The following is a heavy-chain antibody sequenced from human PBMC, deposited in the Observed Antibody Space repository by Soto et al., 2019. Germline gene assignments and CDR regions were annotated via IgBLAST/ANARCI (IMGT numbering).Heavy chain of an antibody. CDR2: INHSGST. CDR3: ARVAIFGVALPKYYFDY. Sequence: SETLSLTCAVYGGSFSGYYWSWIRQPPGKGLEWIGEINHSGSTNYNPSLKSRVTISVDTSKNQFSLKLSSVTAADTAVYYCARVAIFGVALPKYYFDYWGQGTLVTVSS. D-gene: IGHD3-3*01. V-gene: IGHV4-34*01. CDR1: GGSFSGYY. J-gene: IGHJ4*02.